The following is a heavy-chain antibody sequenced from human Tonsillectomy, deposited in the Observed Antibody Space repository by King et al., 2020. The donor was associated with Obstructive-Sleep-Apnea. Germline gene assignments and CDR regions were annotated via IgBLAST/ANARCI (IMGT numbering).Heavy chain of an antibody. CDR2: INHRGSS. V-gene: IGHV4-34*01. D-gene: IGHD6-6*01. J-gene: IGHJ4*02. CDR3: ARGQAARPFDY. Sequence: VQLQQWCAGLLKPSETLSLTFAVYVEAFSDYYWTWIRQSPERGLECIGEINHRGSSNYNPSLKSRVTMSIDTSKNQFSLQLKSVTAADTAVYYCARGQAARPFDYWAQGLLVTVSS. CDR1: VEAFSDYY.